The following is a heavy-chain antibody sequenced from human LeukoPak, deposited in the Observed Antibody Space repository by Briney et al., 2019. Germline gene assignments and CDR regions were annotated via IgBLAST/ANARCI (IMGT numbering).Heavy chain of an antibody. CDR2: IIPNGGI. D-gene: IGHD6-6*01. J-gene: IGHJ4*02. Sequence: ASVKVSCKASGYTFSNYDMNWVRQAPGQGLEWMGMIIPNGGISYAQKFQGRVTMTRDMSTNTVYMELSSLRSEDTAVYYCARVDSTSPHELDYWGQGTLVTVSS. V-gene: IGHV1-46*01. CDR1: GYTFSNYD. CDR3: ARVDSTSPHELDY.